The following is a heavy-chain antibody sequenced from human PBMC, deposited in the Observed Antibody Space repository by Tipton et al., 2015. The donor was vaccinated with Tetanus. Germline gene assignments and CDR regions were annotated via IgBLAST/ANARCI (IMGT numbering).Heavy chain of an antibody. D-gene: IGHD3-3*01. CDR2: IYESGDT. CDR1: GDSISGGSYY. V-gene: IGHV4-39*01. Sequence: TLSLTCTVSGDSISGGSYYWAWIRQPPGKGLEWIGSIYESGDTYYIPSLKSRVTVSVDTSKNQFSLKFNSMTATDTAVYFCARHQSGYFTPFDYWGQGTLVTVSS. J-gene: IGHJ4*02. CDR3: ARHQSGYFTPFDY.